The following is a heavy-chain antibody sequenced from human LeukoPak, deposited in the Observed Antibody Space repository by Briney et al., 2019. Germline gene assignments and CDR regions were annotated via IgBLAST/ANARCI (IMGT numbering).Heavy chain of an antibody. CDR2: ISTYNGNT. CDR1: GYNFGRYG. D-gene: IGHD2-2*01. CDR3: ARDLEHCRNIICSNSAY. J-gene: IGHJ4*02. V-gene: IGHV1-18*04. Sequence: ASVKVSCKGSGYNFGRYGVNWVRQAPGQGLEWVGWISTYNGNTFYAQKFEGRVSMTTDTSTNTVYMDLRSLRSDDTAVYYCARDLEHCRNIICSNSAYWGQGTLVTVSS.